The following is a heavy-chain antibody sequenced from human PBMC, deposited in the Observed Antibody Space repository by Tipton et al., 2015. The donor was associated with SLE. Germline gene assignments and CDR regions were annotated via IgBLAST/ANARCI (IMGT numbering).Heavy chain of an antibody. CDR3: ARDDEYCSSSSCYLFDP. V-gene: IGHV4-4*02. J-gene: IGHJ5*02. CDR1: GGSISTNSW. CDR2: INHSGSI. Sequence: TLSLTCVISGGSISTNSWWSWVRQPPGKGLEWIGEINHSGSINYNPSLKRRVTISVDTSKNQFSLKLRSVTAADTAAYYCARDDEYCSSSSCYLFDPWGPGTLVTVSS. D-gene: IGHD2-2*01.